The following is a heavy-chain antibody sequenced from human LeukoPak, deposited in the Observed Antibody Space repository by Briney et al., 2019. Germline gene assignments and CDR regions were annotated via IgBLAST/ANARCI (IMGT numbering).Heavy chain of an antibody. Sequence: PSETLSLTCTVSGGSISSYYWSWIRQPPGKGLEWIGSIYYSGSTYYNPSLKSRVTISVDTSKNQFSLKLSSVTAADTVVYYCARPEWPWAFDIWGQGTMVTVSS. V-gene: IGHV4-59*05. CDR3: ARPEWPWAFDI. CDR2: IYYSGST. CDR1: GGSISSYY. J-gene: IGHJ3*02. D-gene: IGHD3-3*01.